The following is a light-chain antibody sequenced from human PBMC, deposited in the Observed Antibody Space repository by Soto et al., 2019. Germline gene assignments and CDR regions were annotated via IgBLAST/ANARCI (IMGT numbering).Light chain of an antibody. Sequence: DIQVTQSPPTLSASVGDRVTITCRASQSITNRLAWYQQKPGKAPKVLIYDASNLESGVPSRFSGSGSGTQFILTISRLQPDDFATYYCQHYGGMWTFGQGTKVDIK. CDR2: DAS. V-gene: IGKV1-5*01. J-gene: IGKJ1*01. CDR3: QHYGGMWT. CDR1: QSITNR.